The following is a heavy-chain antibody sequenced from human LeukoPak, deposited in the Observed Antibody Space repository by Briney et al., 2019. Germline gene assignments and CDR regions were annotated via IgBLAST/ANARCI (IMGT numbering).Heavy chain of an antibody. CDR1: GFTFSSYA. V-gene: IGHV3-23*01. Sequence: PGGSLRLSCADSGFTFSSYAMSWVRQAPGKGLEWVSAISGSGDSTYYADSVKGRFTVSRDNSKNTLYLQMNSLRAEDTAVYYCAKPGVAAASCSWFDPWGQGTLVTVSS. CDR3: AKPGVAAASCSWFDP. J-gene: IGHJ5*02. CDR2: ISGSGDST. D-gene: IGHD6-13*01.